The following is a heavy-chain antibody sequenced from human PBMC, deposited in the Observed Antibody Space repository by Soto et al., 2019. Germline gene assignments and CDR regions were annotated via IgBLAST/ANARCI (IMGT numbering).Heavy chain of an antibody. V-gene: IGHV1-8*01. CDR2: LNPNSGDT. CDR1: GYAFTTYD. J-gene: IGHJ3*02. D-gene: IGHD2-21*02. Sequence: QVQLVQSGAEVKKPGASVKVSCQASGYAFTTYDIHWVRQASGQGLEWVGRLNPNSGDTVYAQRFWGRVTLTRDTSKNTAYLELSSLRSDDTAVYYCASRYRVVTSIHVFDMWGQGTMVTVSS. CDR3: ASRYRVVTSIHVFDM.